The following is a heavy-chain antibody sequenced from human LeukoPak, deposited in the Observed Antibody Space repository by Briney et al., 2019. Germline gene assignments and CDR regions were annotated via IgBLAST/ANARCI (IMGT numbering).Heavy chain of an antibody. CDR2: ITAYNGNT. V-gene: IGHV1-18*01. Sequence: ASVKVSCKASGYSFDNYGISWVRQAPGRGLEWMGWITAYNGNTHYAQKFQGRVTMTTAISPRTAYMELRSLRADDTAVYFCARYRSPNRGWFDYWGQGTLVTVPS. D-gene: IGHD6-19*01. J-gene: IGHJ4*02. CDR1: GYSFDNYG. CDR3: ARYRSPNRGWFDY.